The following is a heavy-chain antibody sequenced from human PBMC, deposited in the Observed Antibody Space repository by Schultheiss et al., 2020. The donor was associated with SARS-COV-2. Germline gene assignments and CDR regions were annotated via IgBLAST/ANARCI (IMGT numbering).Heavy chain of an antibody. CDR1: GGSISSGGYY. CDR2: IYYSGST. D-gene: IGHD1-26*01. V-gene: IGHV4-31*01. J-gene: IGHJ1*01. Sequence: SQTLSLTCTVSGGSISSGGYYWSWIRQHPGKGLEWIGYIYYSGSTYHNPSLKSLVTISVDTSKKQFSLKLSSVTAADTAVYYCARGWSYYATEYFLHWGQGTLVTVSS. CDR3: ARGWSYYATEYFLH.